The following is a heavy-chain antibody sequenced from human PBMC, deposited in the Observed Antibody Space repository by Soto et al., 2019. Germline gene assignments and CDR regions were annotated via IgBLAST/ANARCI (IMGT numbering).Heavy chain of an antibody. CDR1: GGSVSSGDYY. CDR2: IYHSGST. D-gene: IGHD5-18*01. CDR3: AKRGYHDYSLY. V-gene: IGHV4-61*08. Sequence: PSETLSLTCTASGGSVSSGDYYWSWNPQPPGKGLELFGYIYHSGSTNYNPSLKSRVTISEDTSKNQVSLKLRSVTAADTAIYYSAKRGYHDYSLYWGQGILGNVS. J-gene: IGHJ1*01.